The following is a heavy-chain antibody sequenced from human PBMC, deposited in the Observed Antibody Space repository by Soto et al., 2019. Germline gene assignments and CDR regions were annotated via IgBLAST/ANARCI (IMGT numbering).Heavy chain of an antibody. CDR2: LSGSGGHT. J-gene: IGHJ4*03. Sequence: GGSLRLSCAASGFTFSNFAMCWVRQAPGKGLEWVSALSGSGGHTYYADSVKGRFTISRDNSKNSLYLQMNSLTAEDTAIYYCANFVVWQFLDYSNFWDPGTLLAVFS. V-gene: IGHV3-23*01. CDR1: GFTFSNFA. CDR3: ANFVVWQFLDYSNF. D-gene: IGHD2-15*01.